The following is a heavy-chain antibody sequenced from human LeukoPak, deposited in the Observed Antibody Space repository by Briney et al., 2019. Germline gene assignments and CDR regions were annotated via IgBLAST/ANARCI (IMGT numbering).Heavy chain of an antibody. V-gene: IGHV4-39*01. Sequence: SETLSLTCTVSGGSISSSSYYWGWIRQPPGKGLEWIGSIYYSGSTYYNPSLKSRVTISVDTSKNQFSLKLSSVTAADTAVYYCASGYISGWYPYWGQGTLVTVSS. J-gene: IGHJ4*02. D-gene: IGHD6-19*01. CDR3: ASGYISGWYPY. CDR1: GGSISSSSYY. CDR2: IYYSGST.